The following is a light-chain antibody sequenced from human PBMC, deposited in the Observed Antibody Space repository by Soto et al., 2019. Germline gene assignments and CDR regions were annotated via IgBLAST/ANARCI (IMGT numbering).Light chain of an antibody. CDR3: QQYGSSPWT. V-gene: IGKV3-20*01. CDR1: QSVTNNY. Sequence: EIVLTQSPGTLSLSPGERATLSCRASQSVTNNYLAWYQHKPGQAPRLLIYAASSRATGTPDRFSGSGSVTDFTLTISRLVPEDFTVYFCQQYGSSPWTFGQGTKVEIK. CDR2: AAS. J-gene: IGKJ1*01.